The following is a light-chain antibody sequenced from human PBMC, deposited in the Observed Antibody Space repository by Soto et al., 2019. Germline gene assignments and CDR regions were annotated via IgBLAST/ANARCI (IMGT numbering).Light chain of an antibody. J-gene: IGLJ1*01. CDR3: FSYTTSSAPYV. Sequence: QSALTQPASVSGSPGQSITISCTATSSDVGDYNYVSWFQQYPGKAPKLMIYEVINRPSGVSNRFSGSKSGNTASLTISGLQAEDEAAYYCFSYTTSSAPYVFGTGTKLTVL. CDR2: EVI. CDR1: SSDVGDYNY. V-gene: IGLV2-14*01.